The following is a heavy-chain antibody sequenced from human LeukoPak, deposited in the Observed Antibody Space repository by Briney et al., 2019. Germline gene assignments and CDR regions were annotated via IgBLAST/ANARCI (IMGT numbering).Heavy chain of an antibody. CDR1: GYTFTRYY. D-gene: IGHD3-10*01. J-gene: IGHJ3*01. CDR2: IDPNTGGT. CDR3: TKNQYSGTIITPLDPFDV. V-gene: IGHV1-2*02. Sequence: ASVKVSCKASGYTFTRYYIHWLRQAPGQGIEWMGWIDPNTGGTNFAQKFQGRITMTRDTSINTVYMELNRLRSDDTAVYYCTKNQYSGTIITPLDPFDVWGQGTMVTVSS.